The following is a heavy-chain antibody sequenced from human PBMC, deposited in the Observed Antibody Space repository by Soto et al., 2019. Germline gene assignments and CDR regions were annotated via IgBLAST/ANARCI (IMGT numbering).Heavy chain of an antibody. V-gene: IGHV3-23*01. Sequence: GGSLRLSCAASGFTFSSYAMSWVRQAPGKGLEWVSAISGSGGSTYYADSVKGRFTISRDNSKNTLYLQMNSLRAEDTAVYYCAKGHGWYDSSGYPLDYWGQGTLVTVSS. D-gene: IGHD3-22*01. CDR1: GFTFSSYA. J-gene: IGHJ4*02. CDR2: ISGSGGST. CDR3: AKGHGWYDSSGYPLDY.